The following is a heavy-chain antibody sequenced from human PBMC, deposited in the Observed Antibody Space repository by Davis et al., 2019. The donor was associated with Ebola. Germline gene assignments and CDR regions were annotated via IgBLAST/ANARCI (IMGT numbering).Heavy chain of an antibody. D-gene: IGHD3-10*01. Sequence: GESLKISCAASGFTFSSYAMSWVRQAPGKGLEWVSAISGSGGNTYYADSVKGRFTISRDNSKNTLYLQMNSLRAEDTAVYYCAKDPLAVRGVIYDYWGQGTLVTVSS. V-gene: IGHV3-23*01. CDR2: ISGSGGNT. CDR3: AKDPLAVRGVIYDY. CDR1: GFTFSSYA. J-gene: IGHJ4*02.